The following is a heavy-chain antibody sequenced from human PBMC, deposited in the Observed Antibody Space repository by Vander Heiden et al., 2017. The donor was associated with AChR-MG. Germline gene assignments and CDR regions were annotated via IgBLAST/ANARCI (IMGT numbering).Heavy chain of an antibody. CDR1: GFTFTSYH. J-gene: IGHJ4*02. CDR3: ARELTGSFYFDF. Sequence: QVQLVQSGAEVKKPGASLKVSCKTSGFTFTSYHMHWVRQAAGQGLEWVGTINPSLDSTHYAQKFQSRVRMTRDTSTKTVYMDMTSLRPEDTAVYFCARELTGSFYFDFWGQGSLVTVSS. D-gene: IGHD1-26*01. V-gene: IGHV1-46*03. CDR2: INPSLDST.